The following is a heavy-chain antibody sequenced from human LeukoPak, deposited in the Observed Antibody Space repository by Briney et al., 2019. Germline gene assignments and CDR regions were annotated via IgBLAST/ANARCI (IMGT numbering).Heavy chain of an antibody. CDR3: ARVRGYSGYDPVDY. CDR1: GYTFTGYY. V-gene: IGHV1-2*02. Sequence: ASVKVSCKASGYTFTGYYMYWVRQAPEQGLDWMGWINPNSGVTNYAQKFQGRVTMTRDTSISTAYMELSRLRFDDTAVYYCARVRGYSGYDPVDYWGQGTLVTVSS. CDR2: INPNSGVT. J-gene: IGHJ4*02. D-gene: IGHD5-12*01.